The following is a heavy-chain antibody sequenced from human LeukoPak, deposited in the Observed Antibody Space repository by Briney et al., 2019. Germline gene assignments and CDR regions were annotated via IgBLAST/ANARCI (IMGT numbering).Heavy chain of an antibody. V-gene: IGHV3-30*03. Sequence: GTSLRLSCAASGFTFTSYGMHWVRQAPGKGLEWVALITYDGYYKYYSDSVKGRFTISSDTSKNTLYLQMNGLRAEDTAVYYCASDLSPVVRASPMGYWGQGTLVTVSS. CDR3: ASDLSPVVRASPMGY. CDR2: ITYDGYYK. J-gene: IGHJ4*02. D-gene: IGHD3-10*01. CDR1: GFTFTSYG.